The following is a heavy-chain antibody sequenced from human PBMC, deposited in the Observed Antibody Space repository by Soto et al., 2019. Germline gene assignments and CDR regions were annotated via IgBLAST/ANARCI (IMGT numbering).Heavy chain of an antibody. D-gene: IGHD2-15*01. J-gene: IGHJ5*01. CDR2: IYKSATT. V-gene: IGHV4-30-4*01. CDR3: ARGRYCLTGRCFPNWFDS. CDR1: GDSISTVDYF. Sequence: QVQLLESGPGLVKPSQTLSLTCSVSGDSISTVDYFWAWIRQPPGQALEYIGYIYKSATTYYNPSFERRVASSLDTSKSQFSLNVTSVTAADTAVYFCARGRYCLTGRCFPNWFDSWGQGTLVTVSS.